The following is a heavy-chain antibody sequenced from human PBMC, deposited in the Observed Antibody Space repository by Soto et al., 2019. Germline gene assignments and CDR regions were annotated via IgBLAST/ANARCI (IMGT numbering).Heavy chain of an antibody. V-gene: IGHV4-61*01. CDR1: GGSVSSGSYY. D-gene: IGHD2-2*02. Sequence: ETLSLTCTVSGGSVSSGSYYWSWIRQPPGKGLEWIGYIYYSGSTNYNPSLKSRVTISVDTSKNQFSLKLSSVTAADTAVYYCAVGGYCSSTSCYKTARYYYGMDVWGQGTTVTVSS. CDR3: AVGGYCSSTSCYKTARYYYGMDV. J-gene: IGHJ6*02. CDR2: IYYSGST.